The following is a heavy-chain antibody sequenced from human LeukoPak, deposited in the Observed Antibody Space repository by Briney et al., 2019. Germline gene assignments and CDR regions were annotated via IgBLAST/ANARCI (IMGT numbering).Heavy chain of an antibody. CDR1: GYTFTSYG. D-gene: IGHD1-26*01. CDR3: ARVPSSASVGARVWFDP. J-gene: IGHJ5*02. CDR2: IIPIFGTA. V-gene: IGHV1-69*05. Sequence: SVKVSCKASGYTFTSYGISWVRQAPGQGLEWMGGIIPIFGTANYAQKFQGRVTITTDESTSTAYMELSSLRSEDTAVYYCARVPSSASVGARVWFDPWGQGTLVTVSS.